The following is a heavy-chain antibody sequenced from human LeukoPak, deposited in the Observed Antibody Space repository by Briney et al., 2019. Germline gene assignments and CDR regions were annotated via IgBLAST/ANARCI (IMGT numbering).Heavy chain of an antibody. CDR3: AASGGPINWFDP. J-gene: IGHJ5*02. CDR1: GGSFSGYY. V-gene: IGHV4-34*01. Sequence: PSETLSLTCAVYGGSFSGYYWGWIRQPPRKGLQWIGEINHSGYTNYNPSLKSRVTISLDTSKNQFSLKLTSVTAADTAVYYCAASGGPINWFDPWGQGTLVTVSS. CDR2: INHSGYT. D-gene: IGHD2-15*01.